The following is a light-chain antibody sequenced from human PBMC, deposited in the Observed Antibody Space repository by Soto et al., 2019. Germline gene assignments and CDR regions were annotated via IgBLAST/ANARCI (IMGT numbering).Light chain of an antibody. CDR3: QQYVRSPWT. J-gene: IGKJ1*01. CDR2: GAS. Sequence: EIVLTQSPGTLSLSPGERATLSCRASQSVSSTYLAWYQQKPGQAPRLLIFGASTRATGIPDRFSGSGSRTDFTLTISRLEPEDFAVYYCQQYVRSPWTFXQGTKVDIK. CDR1: QSVSSTY. V-gene: IGKV3-20*01.